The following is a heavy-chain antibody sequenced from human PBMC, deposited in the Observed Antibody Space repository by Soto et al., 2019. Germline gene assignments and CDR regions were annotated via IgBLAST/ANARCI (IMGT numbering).Heavy chain of an antibody. Sequence: NPGGSLRLSCAASGFTFSNAWMSWVRQAPGKGLEWVGRIKSKTDGGTTDYAAPVKGRFTISRDDSKNTLYLQMNSLKTEDTAVYYCTTDLPPLRYCTNGVCSTDYYYGMDVWGQGTTVTVSS. CDR2: IKSKTDGGTT. V-gene: IGHV3-15*01. CDR1: GFTFSNAW. D-gene: IGHD2-8*01. J-gene: IGHJ6*02. CDR3: TTDLPPLRYCTNGVCSTDYYYGMDV.